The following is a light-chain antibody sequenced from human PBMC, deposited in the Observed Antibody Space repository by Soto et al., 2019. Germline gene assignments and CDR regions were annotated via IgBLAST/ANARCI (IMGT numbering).Light chain of an antibody. CDR3: QQYGSSPT. CDR1: QGLTSSY. CDR2: GAS. J-gene: IGKJ2*01. Sequence: EIVLTQSPGTLSLSPGERATLSCRASQGLTSSYLAWYQQKPGLAPSLLIYGASNRAAGVPDRFSGSGSGTDFTLTISRLEPEDFAVYYCQQYGSSPTFGQGTKLEIK. V-gene: IGKV3-20*01.